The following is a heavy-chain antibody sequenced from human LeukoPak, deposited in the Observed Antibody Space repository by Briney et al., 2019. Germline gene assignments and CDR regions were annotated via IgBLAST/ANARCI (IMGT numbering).Heavy chain of an antibody. CDR1: GGSLSSYY. J-gene: IGHJ4*02. D-gene: IGHD6-13*01. CDR3: ARGSFEIAAARFDY. V-gene: IGHV4-59*01. Sequence: SETLSLTCTVSGGSLSSYYWSWIRQPPGKGLEWIGYIYYSGSTNYNPSLKSRVTISVDTSKNQFSLKLSSVTAADTAVYYCARGSFEIAAARFDYWGQGTLVTVSS. CDR2: IYYSGST.